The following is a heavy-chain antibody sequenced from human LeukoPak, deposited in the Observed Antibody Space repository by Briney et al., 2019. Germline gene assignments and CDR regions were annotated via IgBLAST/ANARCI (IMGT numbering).Heavy chain of an antibody. V-gene: IGHV3-30*18. J-gene: IGHJ3*01. Sequence: HPGGSLRLSCAASGFTFTTYGMHWVRQAPGKGLEWVAVISYDGSDDFYADSVKGRFTISRDNSKNTLYLQMNSLRPEDTAVYYCAKSLLLRYFDRVPGRGHDAFDFWGQGTMVTVSS. CDR2: ISYDGSDD. D-gene: IGHD3-9*01. CDR3: AKSLLLRYFDRVPGRGHDAFDF. CDR1: GFTFTTYG.